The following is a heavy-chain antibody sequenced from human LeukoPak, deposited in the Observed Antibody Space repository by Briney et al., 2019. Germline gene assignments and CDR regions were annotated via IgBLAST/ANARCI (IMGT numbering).Heavy chain of an antibody. Sequence: PGGSLRLSCAASGFTLSSYSMNWVRQAPGKGLEWVSSISSSSSYIYYADSVKGRFTISRDNAKNSLYLQMNSLRAEDTAVYYCARVPGYSSSWYISYYYYYYMDVWGKGTTVTVSS. CDR2: ISSSSSYI. J-gene: IGHJ6*03. CDR3: ARVPGYSSSWYISYYYYYYMDV. CDR1: GFTLSSYS. V-gene: IGHV3-21*01. D-gene: IGHD6-13*01.